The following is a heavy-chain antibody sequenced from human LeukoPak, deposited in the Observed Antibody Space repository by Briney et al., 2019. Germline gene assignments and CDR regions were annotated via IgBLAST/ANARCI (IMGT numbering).Heavy chain of an antibody. CDR1: GASIRSGDYY. CDR3: ARDCSGGSCYGAFGI. J-gene: IGHJ3*02. V-gene: IGHV4-30-4*01. CDR2: IYDSGST. Sequence: PSQTLSLTCTVSGASIRSGDYYWSWIRQPPGKGLEWIGYIYDSGSTYYNPSLKSRITISVDTSENRFSLKLSSVTATDTAVYYCARDCSGGSCYGAFGIWGQGTMVTVSS. D-gene: IGHD2-15*01.